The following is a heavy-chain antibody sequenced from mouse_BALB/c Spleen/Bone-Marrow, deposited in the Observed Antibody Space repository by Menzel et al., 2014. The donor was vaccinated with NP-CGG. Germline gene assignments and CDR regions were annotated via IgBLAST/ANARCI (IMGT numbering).Heavy chain of an antibody. CDR3: ARGSWDRYAMDY. J-gene: IGHJ4*01. V-gene: IGHV1S81*02. Sequence: VQLVESGAELVKPGASVKLSCKASGYTFTNYFMYWVKQRPGQGLEWIGEINPNNGGTNLNENFKSKATLTLDKSSSTAYMQLSSLTSEDSAVYYCARGSWDRYAMDYWGHGTSVTVPS. D-gene: IGHD1-1*01. CDR2: INPNNGGT. CDR1: GYTFTNYF.